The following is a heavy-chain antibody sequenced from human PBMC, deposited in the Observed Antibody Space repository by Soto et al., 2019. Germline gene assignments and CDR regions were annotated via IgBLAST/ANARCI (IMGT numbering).Heavy chain of an antibody. CDR3: AKERARLGIEVGVAFDI. J-gene: IGHJ3*02. D-gene: IGHD7-27*01. CDR2: MSGSGGST. Sequence: GGSLRLSCAASGFTFSSYAMSWVRQAPGKGLEWVSAMSGSGGSTYYADSVKGRFTISRANSKNTLYLQMNSLRAEDTAVDYCAKERARLGIEVGVAFDIWGQGTMVTVSS. V-gene: IGHV3-23*01. CDR1: GFTFSSYA.